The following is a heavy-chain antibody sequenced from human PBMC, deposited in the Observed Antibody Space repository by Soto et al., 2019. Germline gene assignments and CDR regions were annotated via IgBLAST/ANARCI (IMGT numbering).Heavy chain of an antibody. D-gene: IGHD6-13*01. CDR3: AREWEQQLWNPGSTIPLVVYWFDP. CDR2: IIPIFGTA. Sequence: QVQLVQSGAEVKKPGSSVKVSCKASGGTFSSYAISWVRQAPGQGLEWMGGIIPIFGTANYAQKFQGRVTITADKSTSTAYMELSSLRSEDTAVYYCAREWEQQLWNPGSTIPLVVYWFDPWGQGTLVTVSS. J-gene: IGHJ5*02. V-gene: IGHV1-69*06. CDR1: GGTFSSYA.